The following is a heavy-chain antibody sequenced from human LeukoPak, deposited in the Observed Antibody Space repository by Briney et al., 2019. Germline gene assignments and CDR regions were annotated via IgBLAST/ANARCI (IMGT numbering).Heavy chain of an antibody. Sequence: PGGSLRLSCAASGFTFSSYWMSSVRQAPGKGLEWVANIKENGSEKYYVDSVKGRFTISRDNAKNSLYLQMNSLRAEDTAVYYCARDGSSFDYWGQGALVTVSS. CDR3: ARDGSSFDY. J-gene: IGHJ4*02. D-gene: IGHD2-15*01. CDR2: IKENGSEK. CDR1: GFTFSSYW. V-gene: IGHV3-7*01.